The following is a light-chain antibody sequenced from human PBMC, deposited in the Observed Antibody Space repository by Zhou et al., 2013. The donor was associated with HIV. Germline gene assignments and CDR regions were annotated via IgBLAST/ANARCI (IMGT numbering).Light chain of an antibody. V-gene: IGKV1-33*01. CDR3: QQYKRFYT. J-gene: IGKJ2*01. Sequence: DIQMTQSPSSLAASVGDRVTITCQASHDITYYLNWYQQKPGKAPKLLIHDSSYLETGVPSRFSGSGYGTDFTFTISSLQPEDFATYYCQQYKRFYTFGQGTKLEIK. CDR2: DSS. CDR1: HDITYY.